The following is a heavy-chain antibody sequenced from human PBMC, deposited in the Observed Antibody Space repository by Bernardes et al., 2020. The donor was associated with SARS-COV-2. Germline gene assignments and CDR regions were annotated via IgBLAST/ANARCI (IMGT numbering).Heavy chain of an antibody. CDR2: FYVGGST. J-gene: IGHJ6*03. Sequence: GSLRLSCAASGFTVSSNDMTWFRQAPGKGLEWVSVFYVGGSTYYSDSVKGRFTISRDNSNSTVYLQMNSLRADDTAVYYCARGLRGFHYMDVWGKGTTVTVSS. CDR3: ARGLRGFHYMDV. V-gene: IGHV3-66*02. CDR1: GFTVSSND.